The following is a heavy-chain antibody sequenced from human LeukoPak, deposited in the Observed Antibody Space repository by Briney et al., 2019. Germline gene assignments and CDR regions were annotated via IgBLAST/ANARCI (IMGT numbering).Heavy chain of an antibody. CDR1: GASVSSGSYY. Sequence: SETLSLTCTVSGASVSSGSYYWTWIRQPPGKGLEWIGYIFYGGSTNYNPSLESRVTISFDTSKNQFSLKLTSVTAADTAVYYCARDPGVTTGTYYFDSWGQGSLVTVSS. CDR2: IFYGGST. CDR3: ARDPGVTTGTYYFDS. J-gene: IGHJ4*02. V-gene: IGHV4-61*01. D-gene: IGHD1-1*01.